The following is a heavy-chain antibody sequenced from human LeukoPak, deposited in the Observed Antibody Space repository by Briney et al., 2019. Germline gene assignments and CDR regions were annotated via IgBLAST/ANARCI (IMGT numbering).Heavy chain of an antibody. CDR3: ARDADYDSSGYYFDAFDI. J-gene: IGHJ3*02. V-gene: IGHV4-39*07. Sequence: SETLSLTCNVSGGSISSTTYYWGWIRQPPGKGLEWIGSCYYSGYTYYNPTLKSRVTISIDTSKNQFSRKLSSVTAADTAVYSCARDADYDSSGYYFDAFDIWGQGTMVTVSS. D-gene: IGHD3-22*01. CDR1: GGSISSTTYY. CDR2: CYYSGYT.